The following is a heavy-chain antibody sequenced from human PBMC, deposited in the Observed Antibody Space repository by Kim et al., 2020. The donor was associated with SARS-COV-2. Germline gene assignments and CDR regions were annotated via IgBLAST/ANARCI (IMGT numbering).Heavy chain of an antibody. CDR2: ISSSSSTI. D-gene: IGHD2-15*01. V-gene: IGHV3-48*01. J-gene: IGHJ5*02. CDR3: ARDQGGSSNP. Sequence: GGSLRLSCAASGFTFSSYSMNWVRQAPGKGLEWVSYISSSSSTIYYADSVKGLFTISRDNAKNSLYLQMNSLRAEDTAVYYCARDQGGSSNPWGQGTLVTVSS. CDR1: GFTFSSYS.